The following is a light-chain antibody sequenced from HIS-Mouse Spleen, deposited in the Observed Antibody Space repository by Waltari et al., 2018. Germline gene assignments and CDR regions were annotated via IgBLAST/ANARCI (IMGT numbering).Light chain of an antibody. CDR1: SSNIGNNY. Sequence: QSVLTQPPSVSAAPGQKVTISCSGSSSNIGNNYVSWYQQLPGTAPKLLIYDNNKLPSGIPDRFSGSKSGTSATLGITGLQTGDEADYYCGTWDSSLSDVVFGGGTKLTVL. CDR3: GTWDSSLSDVV. CDR2: DNN. V-gene: IGLV1-51*01. J-gene: IGLJ2*01.